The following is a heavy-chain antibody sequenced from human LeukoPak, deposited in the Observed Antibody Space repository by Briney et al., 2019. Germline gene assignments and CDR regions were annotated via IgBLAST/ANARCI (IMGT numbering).Heavy chain of an antibody. Sequence: SETLSLTCTVSGGSISSGDYYWGWVRQPPRKGLGGVGYIYYSGSTYYNPSLKSRVTISVDTSKNQFSLKLSSVTAADTAVYYCARGWSYLGSYYFDYWGQGTLVTVSS. D-gene: IGHD1-26*01. CDR3: ARGWSYLGSYYFDY. CDR2: IYYSGST. CDR1: GGSISSGDYY. J-gene: IGHJ4*02. V-gene: IGHV4-30-4*01.